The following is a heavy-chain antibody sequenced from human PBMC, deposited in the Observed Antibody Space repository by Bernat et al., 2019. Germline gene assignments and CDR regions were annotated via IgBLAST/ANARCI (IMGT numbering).Heavy chain of an antibody. CDR2: IKQDGSEQ. CDR1: GFTFSSYW. J-gene: IGHJ3*02. Sequence: QLVESGGGLVQPGGSLRLSCIASGFTFSSYWMSWVRRAPGKGLEWVANIKQDGSEQYYVESVKGRFTISRDKAKNSLYLQMNSLRAEDTAVYYCAKDAGPYYDSATGASDIWGQGTMVTVSS. CDR3: AKDAGPYYDSATGASDI. D-gene: IGHD3-3*01. V-gene: IGHV3-7*03.